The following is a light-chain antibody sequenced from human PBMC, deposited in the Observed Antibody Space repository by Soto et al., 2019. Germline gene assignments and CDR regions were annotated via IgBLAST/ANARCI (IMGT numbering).Light chain of an antibody. J-gene: IGKJ1*01. V-gene: IGKV3-20*01. CDR3: QQYDSSLWT. Sequence: EIVLTQSPGTLSLSPGEIATLSCMASQSVTSSNLAWYQQKPGQAPRLLIYAASSRATGITDRFSGSGSGTDCTLTISRLEPEEFAVYYCQQYDSSLWTFGQGTKVEIK. CDR1: QSVTSSN. CDR2: AAS.